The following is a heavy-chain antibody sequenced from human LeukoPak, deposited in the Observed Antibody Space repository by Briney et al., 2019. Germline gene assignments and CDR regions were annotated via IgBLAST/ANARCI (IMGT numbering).Heavy chain of an antibody. CDR3: ARQGGGAARVFDY. D-gene: IGHD6-6*01. Sequence: SETLSLTCAVSGYSISSDYYWGWIRQPPGKGLEWIGSIYHSGSTYYNPSLKSRVTISVDTSKNQFSLKLSSVTAADTAVYYCARQGGGAARVFDYWGQGTLVTVSS. V-gene: IGHV4-38-2*01. CDR2: IYHSGST. CDR1: GYSISSDYY. J-gene: IGHJ4*02.